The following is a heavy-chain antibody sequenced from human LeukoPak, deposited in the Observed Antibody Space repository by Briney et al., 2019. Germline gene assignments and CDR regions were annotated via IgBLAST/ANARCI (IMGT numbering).Heavy chain of an antibody. CDR2: ISGSGGST. J-gene: IGHJ5*02. CDR1: GFTFSSYA. D-gene: IGHD4-17*01. Sequence: GGSLRLSCAASGFTFSSYAMSWVRQAPGKGLDCVSAISGSGGSTYYADSVKGRFTISRDNSKNTLYLQMNSLRAEDTAVYYCAKDRLRVWFDPWGQGTLVTVSS. CDR3: AKDRLRVWFDP. V-gene: IGHV3-23*01.